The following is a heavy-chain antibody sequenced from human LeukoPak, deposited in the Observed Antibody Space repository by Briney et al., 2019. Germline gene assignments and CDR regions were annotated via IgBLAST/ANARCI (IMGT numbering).Heavy chain of an antibody. D-gene: IGHD5-12*01. CDR3: ATLSTIDYLVGIAYSDN. V-gene: IGHV4-59*01. J-gene: IGHJ4*02. CDR1: GGSISSYY. CDR2: IYYSGST. Sequence: SETLSLTCTVSGGSISSYYWSWIRQPPGKGLEWIGYIYYSGSTNYNPSLKSRVTISVDTSKNQFSLKLSSVTAADTAVYYCATLSTIDYLVGIAYSDNWGQGTLVTVSS.